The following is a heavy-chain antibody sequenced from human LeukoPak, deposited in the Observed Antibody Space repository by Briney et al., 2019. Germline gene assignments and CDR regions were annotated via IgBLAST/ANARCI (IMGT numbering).Heavy chain of an antibody. J-gene: IGHJ4*02. CDR1: GYSFISYW. D-gene: IGHD3-9*01. V-gene: IGHV5-51*01. CDR3: ARPSYDILTGYFH. Sequence: GESLKISCKGSGYSFISYWIGWVRQMPGKGLEWMGIIYPGDSDTRYSPSFQGQVTISADKSISTAYLQWSSLKASDTAMYYCARPSYDILTGYFHWGQGTLVTVSS. CDR2: IYPGDSDT.